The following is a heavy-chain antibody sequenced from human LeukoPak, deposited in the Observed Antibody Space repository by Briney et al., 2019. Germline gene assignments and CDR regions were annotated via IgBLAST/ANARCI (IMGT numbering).Heavy chain of an antibody. CDR2: ISYDGSNK. V-gene: IGHV3-30*03. D-gene: IGHD5-18*01. J-gene: IGHJ6*03. Sequence: GGSLRLSCAASGFTFSSYGMHWVRQAPGKGLEWVAVISYDGSNKYYADSVKGRFTISRDNSKNTLYLQMNSLRAEDTAVYYCARGRGERLQLWLLKKGGYYYYMDVWGKGTTVTISS. CDR3: ARGRGERLQLWLLKKGGYYYYMDV. CDR1: GFTFSSYG.